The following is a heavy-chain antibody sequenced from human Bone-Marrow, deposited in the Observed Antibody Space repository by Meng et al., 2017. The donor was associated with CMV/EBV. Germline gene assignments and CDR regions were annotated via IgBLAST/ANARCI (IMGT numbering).Heavy chain of an antibody. J-gene: IGHJ3*02. V-gene: IGHV3-53*01. Sequence: GASLKISCAASGFTVSSNYMSWVRQAPGKGLEWVSVIYSGGSTYYADSVKGRFTISRDNSKNTLYLQMKSLRAEDTAVYYCARELSRGYFSSTSCYRLYAFDIWGQGTRVTGSS. D-gene: IGHD2-2*02. CDR2: IYSGGST. CDR1: GFTVSSNY. CDR3: ARELSRGYFSSTSCYRLYAFDI.